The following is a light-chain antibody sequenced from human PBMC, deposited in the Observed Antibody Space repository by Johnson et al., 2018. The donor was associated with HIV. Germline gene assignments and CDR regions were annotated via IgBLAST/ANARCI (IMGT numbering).Light chain of an antibody. CDR2: DNN. J-gene: IGLJ1*01. CDR3: GTCDTSLRGLYV. V-gene: IGLV1-51*01. CDR1: SSNIGNNY. Sequence: QAVLTQPPSVSAAPGQKVTISCSGSSSNIGNNYVSWYQQVPGTAPKLLIYDNNKRPSGIHDRFSGSKSGTSASLAITGLQTGDEAAYYCGTCDTSLRGLYVFGTGTRVSIL.